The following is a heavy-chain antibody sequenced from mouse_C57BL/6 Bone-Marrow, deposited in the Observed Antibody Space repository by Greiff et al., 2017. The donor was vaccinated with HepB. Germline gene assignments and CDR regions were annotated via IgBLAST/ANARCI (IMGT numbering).Heavy chain of an antibody. Sequence: QVQLQQPGAELVKPGASVKMSCKASGYTFTSYWITWVKQRPGQGLEWIGDIYPGSGSTNYNEKFKSKATLTVDTSSSTAYMQLSSLTSEDSAVYYCAGPHYYGSSYAWFAYWGQGTLVIVSA. D-gene: IGHD1-1*01. CDR2: IYPGSGST. CDR1: GYTFTSYW. CDR3: AGPHYYGSSYAWFAY. V-gene: IGHV1-55*01. J-gene: IGHJ3*01.